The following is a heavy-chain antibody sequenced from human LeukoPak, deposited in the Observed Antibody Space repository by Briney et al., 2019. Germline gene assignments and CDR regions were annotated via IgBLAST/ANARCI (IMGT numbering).Heavy chain of an antibody. J-gene: IGHJ4*02. V-gene: IGHV3-7*03. CDR3: TTNTGIFDY. Sequence: GGSLRLSCAVSGFNFRDHWMDWVRQAPGKGLQWVGHIKNDGSETYYLDSLKGRFSISRDNTNNALYLQMNSLRVEDTAVYYCTTNTGIFDYWGQGTLVTVSS. D-gene: IGHD3-10*01. CDR1: GFNFRDHW. CDR2: IKNDGSET.